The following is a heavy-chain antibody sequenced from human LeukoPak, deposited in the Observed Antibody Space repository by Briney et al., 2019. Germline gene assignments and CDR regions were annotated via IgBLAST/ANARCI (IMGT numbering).Heavy chain of an antibody. CDR3: ARQWLGTYYFDY. D-gene: IGHD6-19*01. J-gene: IGHJ4*02. CDR2: IIPIFGTA. CDR1: GGTFNSYA. V-gene: IGHV1-69*06. Sequence: ASVKVSCKASGGTFNSYAISWVRQAPGQGLEWMGGIIPIFGTANYAQKFQGRVTITADKSTSTAYMELSSLRSEDTAVCYCARQWLGTYYFDYWGQGTLVTVSS.